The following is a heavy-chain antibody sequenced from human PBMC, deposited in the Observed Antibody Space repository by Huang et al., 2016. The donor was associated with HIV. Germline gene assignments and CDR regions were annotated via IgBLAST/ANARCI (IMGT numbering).Heavy chain of an antibody. J-gene: IGHJ4*02. CDR3: AKDGRGSGTYYDYFEY. Sequence: QVQLVESGGGVVQPGRSLRLSCAAFGFTFNKFDMHWVRQYPGKGVEWVAIISYDGSSKYHADSVKGRFTISRDNSKNTVYLQMNSLRVEDTAVYYCAKDGRGSGTYYDYFEYWGQGTLVTVSS. CDR2: ISYDGSSK. V-gene: IGHV3-30*18. CDR1: GFTFNKFD. D-gene: IGHD1-26*01.